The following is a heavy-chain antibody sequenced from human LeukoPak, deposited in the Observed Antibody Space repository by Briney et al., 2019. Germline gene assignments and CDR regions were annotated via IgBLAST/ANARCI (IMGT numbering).Heavy chain of an antibody. V-gene: IGHV4-4*07. J-gene: IGHJ5*02. Sequence: NPSETLSLTCTVSGGSISSYYWSWIRQPAGKGLEWIGRIYNSGSTTYNPSLKSRVTMSVDTSKNQFSLKLSSVTAADTAVYYCAGDQRPGSYNWFDPWGQGTLVTVSS. CDR1: GGSISSYY. CDR3: AGDQRPGSYNWFDP. D-gene: IGHD6-6*01. CDR2: IYNSGST.